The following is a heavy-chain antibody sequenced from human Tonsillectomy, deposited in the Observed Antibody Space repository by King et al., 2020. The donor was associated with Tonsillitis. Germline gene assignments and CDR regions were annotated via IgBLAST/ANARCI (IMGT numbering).Heavy chain of an antibody. D-gene: IGHD3-10*01. CDR2: IRSKANGGPT. Sequence: VQLVESGGGLVQQGRSLRLSFPASEFTFGVYPMGWVGRAPGKGLGGVGFIRSKANGGPTEYAALVKGRSTIPRDDSKSIAYLQMNSLKTEDTAVYYCTRVWFGEMEPIDYWGQGTLVTVSS. V-gene: IGHV3-49*04. J-gene: IGHJ4*02. CDR1: EFTFGVYP. CDR3: TRVWFGEMEPIDY.